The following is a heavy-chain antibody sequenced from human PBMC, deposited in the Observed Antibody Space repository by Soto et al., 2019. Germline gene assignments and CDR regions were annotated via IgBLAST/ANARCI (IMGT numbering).Heavy chain of an antibody. CDR2: ISGGGDGT. CDR3: AKKGLGSLKTFCSNSDCHYAFDL. Sequence: EVQLLESGGGLVQPGGSLRLSCAASGFTFINYAMIWVRQAPGKGLEWVLTISGGGDGTYYADSVKGHFTISRDNSKNTLYLQMNSLRAEDTAIYYCAKKGLGSLKTFCSNSDCHYAFDLWGQGTVVTVSS. D-gene: IGHD2-8*01. V-gene: IGHV3-23*01. CDR1: GFTFINYA. J-gene: IGHJ3*01.